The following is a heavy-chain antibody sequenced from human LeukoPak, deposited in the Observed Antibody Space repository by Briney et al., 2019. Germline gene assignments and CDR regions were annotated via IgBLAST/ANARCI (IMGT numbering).Heavy chain of an antibody. CDR2: IYYSGST. CDR1: GGSISSSSYY. V-gene: IGHV4-39*07. D-gene: IGHD6-19*01. Sequence: SETLSLTCTVSGGSISSSSYYWGWIRQPPGKGLEWIGSIYYSGSTYYNPSLKSRVTISVDKSKNQFSLKLSSVTAADTAVYYCARAGVADHWFDPWGQGTLVTVSS. CDR3: ARAGVADHWFDP. J-gene: IGHJ5*02.